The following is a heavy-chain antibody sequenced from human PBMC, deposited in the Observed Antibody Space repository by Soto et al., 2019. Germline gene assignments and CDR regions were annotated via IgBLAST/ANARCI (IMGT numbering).Heavy chain of an antibody. D-gene: IGHD6-13*01. Sequence: GGSLRLSCAASGFTFSSYAMHWVRQAPGKGLEWVAVISYDGSNKYYADSVKGRFTISRDNSKNTLYLQMNSLRAEDTAVYYCARDSGYSSSWYVYWGQGTLVTVSS. V-gene: IGHV3-30-3*01. J-gene: IGHJ4*02. CDR1: GFTFSSYA. CDR3: ARDSGYSSSWYVY. CDR2: ISYDGSNK.